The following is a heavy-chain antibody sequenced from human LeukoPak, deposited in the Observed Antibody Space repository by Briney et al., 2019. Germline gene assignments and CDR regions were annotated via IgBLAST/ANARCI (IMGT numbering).Heavy chain of an antibody. J-gene: IGHJ4*02. CDR3: AKDISQYYYDSSGYPASFDY. CDR1: GFTFDDYA. CDR2: ISWNSGSI. D-gene: IGHD3-22*01. V-gene: IGHV3-9*01. Sequence: GGSLRLSCAASGFTFDDYAMHWVRQAPGKGLEWVSGISWNSGSIGYADSVNGRFTISRDSAKNSLYLQMNSLRAEDTALYYCAKDISQYYYDSSGYPASFDYWGQGTLVTVSS.